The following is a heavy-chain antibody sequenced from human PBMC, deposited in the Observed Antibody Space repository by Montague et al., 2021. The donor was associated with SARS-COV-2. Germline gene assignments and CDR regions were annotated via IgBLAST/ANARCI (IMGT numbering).Heavy chain of an antibody. CDR1: SGSISNYY. CDR2: LYTSGST. V-gene: IGHV4-4*07. D-gene: IGHD6-19*01. CDR3: ARESGYSSGWRYYYVMDV. J-gene: IGHJ6*02. Sequence: SETLSLTCTVSSGSISNYYWTWIRQPAGKGLEWIGRLYTSGSTTYNPSLKSRVTMSVDTSKNQFSLNATSVTAADTAIYYCARESGYSSGWRYYYVMDVWGQGTTVTVS.